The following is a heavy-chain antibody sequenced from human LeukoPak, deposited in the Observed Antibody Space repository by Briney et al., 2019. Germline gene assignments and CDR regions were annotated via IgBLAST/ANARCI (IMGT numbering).Heavy chain of an antibody. CDR3: AREARGVISGFDY. D-gene: IGHD3-10*01. CDR1: GASIRSDY. V-gene: IGHV4-4*07. CDR2: IYTSGST. J-gene: IGHJ4*02. Sequence: SETLSLTCTVSGASIRSDYWSWIRQPAGKGLEWIGRIYTSGSTNYNPSLKSRVTMSVDTSKNQFSLKLSSVTAADTAVYYCAREARGVISGFDYWGQGTLVTVPS.